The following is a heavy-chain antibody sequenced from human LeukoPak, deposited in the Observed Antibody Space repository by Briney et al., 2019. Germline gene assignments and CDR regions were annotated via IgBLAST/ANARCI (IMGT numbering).Heavy chain of an antibody. D-gene: IGHD3-3*01. CDR2: INPNSGDT. Sequence: ASVKVSCKASGYTFTGYYLHWVRQAPGQGLEWMGWINPNSGDTNYAQNFQGRVTMTRDTSINTAYMELSRLRSDDTAVYYCARLLRSGYSCDYWGQGTLVTVSS. J-gene: IGHJ4*02. CDR3: ARLLRSGYSCDY. V-gene: IGHV1-2*02. CDR1: GYTFTGYY.